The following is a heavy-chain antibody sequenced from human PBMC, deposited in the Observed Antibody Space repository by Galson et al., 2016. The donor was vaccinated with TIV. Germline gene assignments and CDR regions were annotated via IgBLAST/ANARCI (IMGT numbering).Heavy chain of an antibody. J-gene: IGHJ6*03. D-gene: IGHD3-3*01. CDR2: IIGMFGTT. Sequence: SVKVSCKASGGGFSSYAFTWVRQAPGQGLEWMGRIIGMFGTTNYAQKFQGRVTITADELTSTSYMELSNLRSDDTAVYYCASDHEGDSWSGSYRVGYYNFMDVWGKGTTVTVSS. CDR1: GGGFSSYA. V-gene: IGHV1-69*13. CDR3: ASDHEGDSWSGSYRVGYYNFMDV.